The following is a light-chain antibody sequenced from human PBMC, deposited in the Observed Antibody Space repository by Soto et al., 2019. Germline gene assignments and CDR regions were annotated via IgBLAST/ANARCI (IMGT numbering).Light chain of an antibody. J-gene: IGKJ1*01. Sequence: DIQMTQSPSTLSASIGDRVTITCRASQSISSWLAGYKQKPGKAPKLLIYKASSLESGVPSRFSGSASGTEFTLTISSLHPDDFATNYCQQYNSYSGTFGQGTNVDIK. V-gene: IGKV1-5*03. CDR3: QQYNSYSGT. CDR1: QSISSW. CDR2: KAS.